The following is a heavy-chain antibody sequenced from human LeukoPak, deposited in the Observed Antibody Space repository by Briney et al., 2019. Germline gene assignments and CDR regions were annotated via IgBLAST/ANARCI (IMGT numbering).Heavy chain of an antibody. D-gene: IGHD2-15*01. CDR2: IKQDGSDK. J-gene: IGHJ4*02. CDR3: ARGYGSPDF. V-gene: IGHV3-7*05. CDR1: GFTLRGYW. Sequence: GGSLRLSCAASGFTLRGYWMSGSRQAQGKGLEWVASIKQDGSDKHYVDSVKGRFTISRDNAKKTLSLQMNTLRAEDTAVYYCARGYGSPDFWGQGTLVTVSS.